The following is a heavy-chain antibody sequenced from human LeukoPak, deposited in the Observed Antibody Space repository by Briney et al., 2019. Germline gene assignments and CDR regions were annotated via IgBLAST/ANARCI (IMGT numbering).Heavy chain of an antibody. J-gene: IGHJ5*02. D-gene: IGHD1-7*01. Sequence: GGSLRLSCAASGFTFSSYAMSWVRQAPGKGLEWVSAISGSGGSTYYADSVKGRFTISRDNSKNTLYLQMNSLRAEDTAVYYCAKDLGYNWNYYWFDPWGQGTLVTVSS. CDR3: AKDLGYNWNYYWFDP. CDR2: ISGSGGST. V-gene: IGHV3-23*01. CDR1: GFTFSSYA.